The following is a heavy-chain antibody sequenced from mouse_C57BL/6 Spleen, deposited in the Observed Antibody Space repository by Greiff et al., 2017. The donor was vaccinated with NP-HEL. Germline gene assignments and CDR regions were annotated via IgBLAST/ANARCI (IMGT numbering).Heavy chain of an antibody. CDR3: ARVMVGVHYFDY. CDR1: GYTFTSYW. J-gene: IGHJ2*01. V-gene: IGHV1-52*01. CDR2: IDPSDSET. D-gene: IGHD1-1*02. Sequence: QVQLQQSGAELVRPGSSVKLSCKASGYTFTSYWMHWVKQRPIQGLEWIGNIDPSDSETHYNQKFKDKATLTVDKSSSTAYMQLSSLTSEDSAVYYCARVMVGVHYFDYWGQGTTLTVSS.